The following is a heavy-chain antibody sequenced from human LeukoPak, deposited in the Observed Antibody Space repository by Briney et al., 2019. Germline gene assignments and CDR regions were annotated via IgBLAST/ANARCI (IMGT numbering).Heavy chain of an antibody. V-gene: IGHV4-34*01. D-gene: IGHD6-6*01. J-gene: IGHJ6*02. CDR3: ARGVAARNIYYYYYGMDV. CDR2: INHSGST. Sequence: PSETLSLTCTVSGGSISGYYWSWIRQPPGKGLEWIGEINHSGSTNYNPSLKSRVTISVDTSKNQFSLKLSSVTAADTAVYYCARGVAARNIYYYYYGMDVWGQGTTVTVSS. CDR1: GGSISGYY.